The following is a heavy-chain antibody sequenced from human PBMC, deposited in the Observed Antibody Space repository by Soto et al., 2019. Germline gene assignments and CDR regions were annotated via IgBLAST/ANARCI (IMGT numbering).Heavy chain of an antibody. CDR1: GYTFTSYG. CDR3: ARVGPWVPYYYDSSPYTFENWFDP. Sequence: ASVKVSCKASGYTFTSYGISWVRQAPGQGLEWMGWISAYNGNTNYAQKLQGRVTITADESTSTAYMELSSLRSEDTAVYYCARVGPWVPYYYDSSPYTFENWFDPWGQGTLVTVSS. V-gene: IGHV1-18*04. CDR2: ISAYNGNT. J-gene: IGHJ5*02. D-gene: IGHD3-22*01.